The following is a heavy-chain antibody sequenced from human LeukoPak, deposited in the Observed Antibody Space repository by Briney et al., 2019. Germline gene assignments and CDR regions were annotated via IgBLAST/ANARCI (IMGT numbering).Heavy chain of an antibody. J-gene: IGHJ3*02. Sequence: ASVRVSCKASGGTFSSYAISWVRQAPGQGLERMGGIIPIFGTANYAQKFQGRVTITTDESTSTAYMELSSLRSEDTAVYYCARDLGRRSSSWYNAFDIWGQGTMVTVSS. CDR1: GGTFSSYA. CDR3: ARDLGRRSSSWYNAFDI. V-gene: IGHV1-69*05. CDR2: IIPIFGTA. D-gene: IGHD6-13*01.